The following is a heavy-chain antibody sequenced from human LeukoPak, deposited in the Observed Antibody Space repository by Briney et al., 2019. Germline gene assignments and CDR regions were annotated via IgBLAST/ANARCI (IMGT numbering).Heavy chain of an antibody. Sequence: SETLSLTCTVSGGSISSYYWSWIRQPPGKGLEWIGYIYYSGSTYYNPSLKSRVTISVDTSKNQFSLKLSSVTAADTAVYYCARATLNLYYFDYWGQGTLVTVSS. J-gene: IGHJ4*02. CDR3: ARATLNLYYFDY. CDR2: IYYSGST. V-gene: IGHV4-59*08. D-gene: IGHD1-7*01. CDR1: GGSISSYY.